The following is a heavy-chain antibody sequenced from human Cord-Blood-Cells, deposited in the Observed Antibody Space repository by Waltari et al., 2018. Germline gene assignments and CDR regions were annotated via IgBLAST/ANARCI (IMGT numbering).Heavy chain of an antibody. V-gene: IGHV1-46*01. J-gene: IGHJ3*02. Sequence: QVQLLQSGAEVKKPGASVKVACKASGYTFTSYYMHWVRQAPGQGLEWMGIINPSGGSTSYAQKFQGRVTMTRDTSTSTVYMELSSLRSEDTAVYYCARDGGYCSGGSCYSAFDIWGQGTMVTVSS. CDR3: ARDGGYCSGGSCYSAFDI. CDR1: GYTFTSYY. D-gene: IGHD2-15*01. CDR2: INPSGGST.